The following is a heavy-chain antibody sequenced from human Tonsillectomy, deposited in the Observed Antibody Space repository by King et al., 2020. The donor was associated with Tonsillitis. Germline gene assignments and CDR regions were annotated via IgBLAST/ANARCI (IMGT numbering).Heavy chain of an antibody. CDR1: GFIFSNHD. J-gene: IGHJ6*02. D-gene: IGHD5-12*01. CDR2: IRNKANGYIT. Sequence: VQLVESGGGLVQPGGSLRLSCAASGFIFSNHDMDWVRQAPGKGLEWVGFIRNKANGYITEYAASLKGRFTISRDEASLYLQMNSLKIEDTAIYYCARAGYAHGLDVWGQGTTVTASS. V-gene: IGHV3-72*01. CDR3: ARAGYAHGLDV.